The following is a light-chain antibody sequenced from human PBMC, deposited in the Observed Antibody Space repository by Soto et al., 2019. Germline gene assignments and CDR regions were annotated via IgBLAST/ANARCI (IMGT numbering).Light chain of an antibody. CDR2: DVS. V-gene: IGKV1-13*02. CDR3: SPFISYPIT. J-gene: IGKJ5*01. CDR1: QDIRGA. Sequence: AIHLTQSPSSISASVGDRVAITCRASQDIRGALAWYQQKPGKAPKMLIYDVSTLESGVPLRFSGSSSGTDFTLTISSLLLVDFASYSXSPFISYPITFGQRTTLEI.